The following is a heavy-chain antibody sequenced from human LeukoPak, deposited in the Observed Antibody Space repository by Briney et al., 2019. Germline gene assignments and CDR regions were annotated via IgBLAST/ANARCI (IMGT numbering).Heavy chain of an antibody. D-gene: IGHD3-9*01. CDR2: INHSGST. V-gene: IGHV4-34*01. J-gene: IGHJ5*02. Sequence: SETLSLTCAVYGGSFSGYYWSWIRPPPGKGLEWIGEINHSGSTNYNPSLKSRVTISVDTSKNQFSLKLSSVTAADTAVYYSARADILTGYYPGDWFDPWGQGTLVTVSS. CDR1: GGSFSGYY. CDR3: ARADILTGYYPGDWFDP.